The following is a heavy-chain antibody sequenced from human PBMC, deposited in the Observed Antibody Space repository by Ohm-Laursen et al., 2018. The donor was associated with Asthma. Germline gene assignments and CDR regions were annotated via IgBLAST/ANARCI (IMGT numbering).Heavy chain of an antibody. D-gene: IGHD3-3*01. Sequence: SLRLSCAASGFTFSLYAINWVRQAPGKGLEWVAVGGSYYDGGLKYYADSVNGRFTVSRDDSKNTLYLQMNSLRPDDTAVYYCARDVMEWYLPAFDFWGQGTLVTVSS. J-gene: IGHJ4*02. CDR1: GFTFSLYA. CDR2: GGSYYDGGLK. V-gene: IGHV3-30-3*01. CDR3: ARDVMEWYLPAFDF.